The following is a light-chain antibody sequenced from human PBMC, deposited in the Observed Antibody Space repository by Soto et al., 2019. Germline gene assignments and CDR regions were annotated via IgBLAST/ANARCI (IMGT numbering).Light chain of an antibody. J-gene: IGLJ2*01. CDR3: SSYTSGKTPVV. V-gene: IGLV2-14*03. CDR2: DVS. CDR1: SCDIGGYNY. Sequence: QSALTQPASVSGSPGQSITIYCAGTSCDIGGYNYVSWYQQHPGKAPKLMIFDVSNRPSGVSDRFSGSKSGNSASLTISGLQTEDDADYYCSSYTSGKTPVVFGGGTKLTVL.